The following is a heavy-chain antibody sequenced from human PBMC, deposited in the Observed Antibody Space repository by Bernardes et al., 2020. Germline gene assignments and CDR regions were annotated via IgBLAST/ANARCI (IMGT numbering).Heavy chain of an antibody. CDR3: ARDDNGDLDY. CDR1: GYTITSYG. D-gene: IGHD4-17*01. CDR2: ISAYNGNT. J-gene: IGHJ4*02. Sequence: ASVKVSCRTSGYTITSYGITWVRQAPGQGLEWMGWISAYNGNTNYAQTLQGRVTMTTDTSTSTAYMELRSLRSDDTAVYYCARDDNGDLDYWGQGTLVTVSS. V-gene: IGHV1-18*01.